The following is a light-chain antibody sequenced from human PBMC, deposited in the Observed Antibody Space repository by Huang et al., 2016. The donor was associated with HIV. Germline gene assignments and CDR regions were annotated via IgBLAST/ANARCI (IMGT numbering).Light chain of an antibody. CDR2: GSS. J-gene: IGKJ4*01. V-gene: IGKV3-15*01. CDR3: HQYNNWLLS. Sequence: IEMTQSPATLSVSPGEGVTLSCRANRSVSTNLAWYQQRPGQAPRLLIYGSSTRAPGVPARVSGSGSGTDFSLTISSLQSEDFALYYCHQYNNWLLSFGGGTRVDI. CDR1: RSVSTN.